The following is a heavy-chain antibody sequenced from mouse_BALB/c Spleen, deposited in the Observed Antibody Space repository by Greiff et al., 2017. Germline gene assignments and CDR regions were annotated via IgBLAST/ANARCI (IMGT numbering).Heavy chain of an antibody. D-gene: IGHD2-3*01. Sequence: EVQVVESGGGLVKPGGSLKLSCAASGFTFSDYYMYWVRQTPEKRLEWVATISDGGSYTYYPDSVKGRFTISRDNAKNNLYLQMSSLKSEDTAMYYCARDRDDGYYPCAYWGQGTLVTVSA. J-gene: IGHJ3*01. V-gene: IGHV5-4*02. CDR3: ARDRDDGYYPCAY. CDR1: GFTFSDYY. CDR2: ISDGGSYT.